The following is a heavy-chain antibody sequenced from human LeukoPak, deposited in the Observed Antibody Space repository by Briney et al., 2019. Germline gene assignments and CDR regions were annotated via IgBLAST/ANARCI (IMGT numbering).Heavy chain of an antibody. CDR3: ARPARYCSGGSCYYTY. D-gene: IGHD2-15*01. Sequence: GESLKISCKGSGYSFTSYWIGWARQMPGKGLEWMGIIYPGDSDTRYSPSFQGQVTISADKSISTAYLQWSSLKASDTAMYYCARPARYCSGGSCYYTYWGQGTLVTVSS. J-gene: IGHJ4*02. V-gene: IGHV5-51*01. CDR1: GYSFTSYW. CDR2: IYPGDSDT.